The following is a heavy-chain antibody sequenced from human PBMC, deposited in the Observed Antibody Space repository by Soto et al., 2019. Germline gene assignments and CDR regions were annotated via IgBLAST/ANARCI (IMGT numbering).Heavy chain of an antibody. CDR2: MNPNSGNT. CDR1: GYTFTSYD. CDR3: ARQWELSGYYYGMDV. J-gene: IGHJ6*02. V-gene: IGHV1-8*01. D-gene: IGHD1-26*01. Sequence: ASVEVSCKASGYTFTSYDIIWVQQATRQGLEWMGWMNPNSGNTGYAQKFQGRVTMTRDTSISTAYMELSSLRSEDTAVYYCARQWELSGYYYGMDVWGQGTTVTVSS.